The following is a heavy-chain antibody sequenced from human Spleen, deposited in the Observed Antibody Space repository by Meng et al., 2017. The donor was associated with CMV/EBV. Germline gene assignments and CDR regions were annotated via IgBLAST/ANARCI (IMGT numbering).Heavy chain of an antibody. D-gene: IGHD2-2*02. CDR2: INPSGGSR. Sequence: YMHWVRQAPGQGLEWMGIINPSGGSRRYAQKFQGRVTMTRDTSTSTVYMELSSLRSEDTAVYYCARGLRKDIVVVPAAIPDENWFDPWGQGTLVTVSS. CDR3: ARGLRKDIVVVPAAIPDENWFDP. J-gene: IGHJ5*02. CDR1: Y. V-gene: IGHV1-46*01.